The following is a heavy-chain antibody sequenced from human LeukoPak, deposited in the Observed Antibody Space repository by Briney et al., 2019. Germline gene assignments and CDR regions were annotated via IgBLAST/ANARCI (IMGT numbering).Heavy chain of an antibody. CDR3: AGLNYDILTGYHDFYYYYGMDV. CDR2: INHSGST. Sequence: PSETLSLTCAVYGVSFNGYYWSWMRQPPGKGREGIGEINHSGSTNYNQSHKSRVTISVDTSKNQFSLKLSSVTAADTAVYYCAGLNYDILTGYHDFYYYYGMDVWGQGTTVTVSS. CDR1: GVSFNGYY. V-gene: IGHV4-34*01. D-gene: IGHD3-9*01. J-gene: IGHJ6*02.